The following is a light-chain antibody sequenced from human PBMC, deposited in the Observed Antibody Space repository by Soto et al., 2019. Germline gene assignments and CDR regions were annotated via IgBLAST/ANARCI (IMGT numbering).Light chain of an antibody. V-gene: IGKV1-5*01. CDR1: QSVSIW. CDR2: EAT. CDR3: QQRSNWRIT. Sequence: DTQSTQSPPTLTESMGYRVTITCRASQSVSIWVAWYQQRPGKAPRLLIYEATNLQSGVPPRFSGSGSGTDFTLTISSLEPEDFAVYYCQQRSNWRITFGQGTRLEIK. J-gene: IGKJ5*01.